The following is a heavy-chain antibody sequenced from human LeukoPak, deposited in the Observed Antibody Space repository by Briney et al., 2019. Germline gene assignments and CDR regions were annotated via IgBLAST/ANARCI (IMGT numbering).Heavy chain of an antibody. CDR1: GFKFTRYD. CDR3: VRDGEGVAISVNYWFDP. CDR2: MNPINVNT. D-gene: IGHD3-10*01. J-gene: IGHJ5*02. Sequence: PSVGLSCNAVGFKFTRYDINWVRQAGGQGLEWLDWMNPINVNTHYAQTFQGRGTMTRDTSTSTAYMELSGLTSDDTAVYYCVRDGEGVAISVNYWFDPWGQGTLVTVSS. V-gene: IGHV1-8*01.